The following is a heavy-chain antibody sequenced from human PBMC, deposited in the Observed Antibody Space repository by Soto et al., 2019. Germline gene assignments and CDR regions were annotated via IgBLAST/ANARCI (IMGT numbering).Heavy chain of an antibody. CDR1: GCTFSSYA. Sequence: GGSLRLSCAASGCTFSSYAMHWVRQAPGKGLEWVAVISYDGSNKYYADSVKGRFTISRDNSKNTLYLQMNSLRAEDTAVYYCARAYYYGSGSYSNFVNNWGQGTLVTVSS. D-gene: IGHD3-10*01. J-gene: IGHJ4*02. CDR2: ISYDGSNK. V-gene: IGHV3-30-3*01. CDR3: ARAYYYGSGSYSNFVNN.